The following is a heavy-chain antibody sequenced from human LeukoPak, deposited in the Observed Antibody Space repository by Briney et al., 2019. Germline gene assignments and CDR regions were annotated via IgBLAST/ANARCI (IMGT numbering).Heavy chain of an antibody. CDR3: AKDQQLVQGDAFDI. Sequence: PGGSLRLSCAASGFTFSSYGMHWVRQAPGKGLEWVAFIRYDGSNKYYADSVKGRFTISRDNSKNTLYLQMNSLRAEDTAVYYCAKDQQLVQGDAFDIWGQGTMVTVSS. D-gene: IGHD6-13*01. J-gene: IGHJ3*02. V-gene: IGHV3-30*02. CDR1: GFTFSSYG. CDR2: IRYDGSNK.